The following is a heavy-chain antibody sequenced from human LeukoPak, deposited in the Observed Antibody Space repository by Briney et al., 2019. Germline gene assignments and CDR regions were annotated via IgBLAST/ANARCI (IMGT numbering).Heavy chain of an antibody. V-gene: IGHV3-21*01. CDR3: VRDVAAAGFDY. J-gene: IGHJ4*02. Sequence: GGCLRLSCAASGFTFSSYSMNWVRQAPGKGLEWVSSISSSSSYIYYADSVKGRFTISRDNAKNSLYLQMNSLRAEDTAVYYCVRDVAAAGFDYWGQGTLVTVSS. CDR1: GFTFSSYS. CDR2: ISSSSSYI. D-gene: IGHD6-13*01.